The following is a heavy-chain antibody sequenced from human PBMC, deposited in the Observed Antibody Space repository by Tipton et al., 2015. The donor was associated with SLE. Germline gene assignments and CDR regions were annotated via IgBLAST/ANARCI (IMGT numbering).Heavy chain of an antibody. J-gene: IGHJ4*02. CDR1: GGSFSDYY. Sequence: TLSLTCAVYGGSFSDYYWSWIRQPPGRGPEWIGEINHSGSTNYNPSLKSRVTISVDTSKNQFSLKLSSVTAADTAVYYCASRSNWGPFDYWGQGTLVTVSS. V-gene: IGHV4-34*01. CDR3: ASRSNWGPFDY. CDR2: INHSGST. D-gene: IGHD7-27*01.